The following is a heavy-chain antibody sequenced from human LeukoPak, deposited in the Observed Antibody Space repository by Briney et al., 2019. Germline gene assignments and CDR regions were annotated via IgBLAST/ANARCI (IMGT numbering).Heavy chain of an antibody. Sequence: SETLSLTCTVSGGSISSSSYYWGGIRQPPGKGLEWIGSIYYSGSTYYNPSLKSRVTISVDTSKNQFSLKLSSVTAADTAVYYCARHGFLKVPAAIGGPVDYWGQGTLVTVSS. V-gene: IGHV4-39*01. J-gene: IGHJ4*02. CDR3: ARHGFLKVPAAIGGPVDY. CDR2: IYYSGST. D-gene: IGHD2-2*01. CDR1: GGSISSSSYY.